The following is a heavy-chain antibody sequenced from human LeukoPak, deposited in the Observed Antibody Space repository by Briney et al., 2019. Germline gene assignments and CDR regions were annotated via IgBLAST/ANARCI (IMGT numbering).Heavy chain of an antibody. V-gene: IGHV3-23*01. CDR1: GFTFNNYA. D-gene: IGHD6-19*01. CDR2: VSGSGDNT. CDR3: AKAQSYSSGWYLWYYYGMDV. Sequence: GGSLRLSCAASGFTFNNYAMTWVRQAPGKGLEWVSVVSGSGDNTNYADSVKGRFTISRDNSKNTLYLQMNSLRAEDTAVYYCAKAQSYSSGWYLWYYYGMDVWGQGTTVTVSS. J-gene: IGHJ6*02.